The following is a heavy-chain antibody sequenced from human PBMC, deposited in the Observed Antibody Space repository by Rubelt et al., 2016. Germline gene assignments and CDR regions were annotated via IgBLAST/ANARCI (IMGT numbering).Heavy chain of an antibody. J-gene: IGHJ4*02. V-gene: IGHV4-59*01. CDR2: IYYSGST. CDR1: GGSISSYY. CDR3: ARGGYDPPAY. D-gene: IGHD5-12*01. Sequence: QVQLQESGPGLVKSSETLSLTCTVSGGSISSYYWSWIRQPPGKGLEWIGYIYYSGSTNYNPSLKGRVTISVDTSKNQFSLKLTSVTAADTAVYYCARGGYDPPAYWGQGALVTVSS.